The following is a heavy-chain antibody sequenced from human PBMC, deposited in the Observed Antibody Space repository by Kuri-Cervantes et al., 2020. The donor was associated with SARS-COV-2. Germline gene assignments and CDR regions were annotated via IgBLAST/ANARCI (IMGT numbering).Heavy chain of an antibody. CDR2: IGGSGGST. CDR3: ANGYGDNHRSPFNY. J-gene: IGHJ4*02. CDR1: GFTFSSYA. V-gene: IGHV3-23*01. Sequence: GESLKISCAASGFTFSSYAMSWVRQAPGKGLEWVSAIGGSGGSTYYADSVKGRFTISRDNSKNTLYLQMNSLRAEDTAVYYCANGYGDNHRSPFNYWGQGTLVTVSS. D-gene: IGHD4-17*01.